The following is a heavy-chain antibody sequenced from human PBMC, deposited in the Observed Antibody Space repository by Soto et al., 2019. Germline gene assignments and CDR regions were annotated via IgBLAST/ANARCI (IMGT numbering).Heavy chain of an antibody. J-gene: IGHJ4*02. Sequence: TLSLTCTVSGGSISSGGYYWSWIRQHPGKGLEWIGYIYYSGSTYYNPSLKSRVTISVDTSKNQFSLKLSSVTAADTAVYYCARSVAVPGAHIDYWGQGTQVTVSS. CDR2: IYYSGST. CDR3: ARSVAVPGAHIDY. D-gene: IGHD6-19*01. V-gene: IGHV4-31*03. CDR1: GGSISSGGYY.